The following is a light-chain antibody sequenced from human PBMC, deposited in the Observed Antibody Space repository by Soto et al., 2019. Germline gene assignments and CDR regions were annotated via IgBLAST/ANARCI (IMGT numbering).Light chain of an antibody. Sequence: SYELTQPASVSVVPGRRARITSGRNNIGSKSVHWYQQKPGQAPVLVVYDDSDRPSGIPERFSGSNSGNTATLTISRVEAGDEADYYCQVWDSSSDLYVFGTGTKVTVL. J-gene: IGLJ1*01. CDR2: DDS. V-gene: IGLV3-21*02. CDR1: NIGSKS. CDR3: QVWDSSSDLYV.